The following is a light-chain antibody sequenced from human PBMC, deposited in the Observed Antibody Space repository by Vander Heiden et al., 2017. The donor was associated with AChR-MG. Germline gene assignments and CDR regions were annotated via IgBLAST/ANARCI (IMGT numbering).Light chain of an antibody. CDR3: QQSYSTLIYT. J-gene: IGKJ2*01. Sequence: DFQMTKSPSSLSASVGDRVTITCRASQSMSSYLTWYQQKPGKAPKLRIEAASSLQSGGPSRFSGSESGTDFTLTISSLQPEDFATYNCQQSYSTLIYTFGQGTKLEIK. CDR2: AAS. CDR1: QSMSSY. V-gene: IGKV1-39*01.